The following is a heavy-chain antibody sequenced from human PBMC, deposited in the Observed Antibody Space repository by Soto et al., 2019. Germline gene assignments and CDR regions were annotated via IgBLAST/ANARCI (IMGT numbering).Heavy chain of an antibody. D-gene: IGHD5-18*01. J-gene: IGHJ3*02. CDR3: ARGDTPMITGMDSFDI. Sequence: LRVSCAASGFTFSRYWMNWVRQAPGKGLEWVANIKQDGTEKNYVDSVKGRFTISRDNARNSLYLQMDSLRAEDTAVYFCARGDTPMITGMDSFDIWGQGAMVTVSS. V-gene: IGHV3-7*01. CDR1: GFTFSRYW. CDR2: IKQDGTEK.